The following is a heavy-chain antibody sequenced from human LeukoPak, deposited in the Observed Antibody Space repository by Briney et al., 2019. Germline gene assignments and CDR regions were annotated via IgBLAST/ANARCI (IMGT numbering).Heavy chain of an antibody. CDR3: AKNRAPGYSSADY. D-gene: IGHD5-18*01. CDR2: ISGSGNTI. V-gene: IGHV3-48*04. CDR1: GFTFSSYS. J-gene: IGHJ4*02. Sequence: GSLRLSCAASGFTFSSYSMNWIRQAPGKGLEWVSYISGSGNTIYYADSVKGRFTISRDNAKNSLYLQMNSLRAEDTAVYYCAKNRAPGYSSADYWGQGTLVTVSS.